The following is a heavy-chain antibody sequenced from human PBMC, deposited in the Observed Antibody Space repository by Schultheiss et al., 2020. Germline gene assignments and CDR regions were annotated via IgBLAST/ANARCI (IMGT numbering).Heavy chain of an antibody. V-gene: IGHV6-1*01. Sequence: SQTLSLTCAISGDSVSSNSAAWSWIRQSPSRGLEWLGKTYYRSKWYNDYAVSVKSRISINPDTSKNQFSLQLNSVTPEDTAVYYCGRGRTDGCNDYWGEGTLVNVS. CDR3: GRGRTDGCNDY. J-gene: IGHJ4*02. CDR1: GDSVSSNSAA. CDR2: TYYRSKWYN. D-gene: IGHD5-24*01.